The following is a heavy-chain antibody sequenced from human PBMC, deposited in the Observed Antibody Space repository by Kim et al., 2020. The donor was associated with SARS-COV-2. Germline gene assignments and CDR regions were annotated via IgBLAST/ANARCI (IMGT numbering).Heavy chain of an antibody. CDR2: MNPNSGNT. CDR3: ARGLPNGYVFYYYGMDV. J-gene: IGHJ6*02. D-gene: IGHD2-8*01. V-gene: IGHV1-8*01. CDR1: GYTFTSYD. Sequence: ASVKVSCKASGYTFTSYDINWVRQATGQGLEWMGWMNPNSGNTGYAQKFQGRVTMTRNTSISTAYMELSSLRSEDTAVYYCARGLPNGYVFYYYGMDVWGQGTTVTVSS.